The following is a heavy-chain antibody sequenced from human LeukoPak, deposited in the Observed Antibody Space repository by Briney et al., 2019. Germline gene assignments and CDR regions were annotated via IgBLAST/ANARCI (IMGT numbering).Heavy chain of an antibody. CDR3: ARALGSGTYYG. CDR1: GFTFSSYA. D-gene: IGHD1-26*01. CDR2: ISGSGGNT. Sequence: LAGGSLRLSCAASGFTFSSYAMSWVRQAPGKGLDWVSAISGSGGNTYYADSVKGRFTISRDNSKNTLYLQMNSLRAEDTAVYYCARALGSGTYYGWGQGTLVTVSS. J-gene: IGHJ4*02. V-gene: IGHV3-23*01.